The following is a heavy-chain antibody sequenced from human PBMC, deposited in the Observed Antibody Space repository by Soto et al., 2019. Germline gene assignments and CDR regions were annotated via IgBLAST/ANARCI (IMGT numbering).Heavy chain of an antibody. CDR3: ARDPGY. Sequence: SETLSLTCTVSGGSVSSGSYYWSWIRQPPGKGLEWIGYISYSGSTNYNPSLKSRVTISVDRSKNQFSLKLNSVTAADTAVYYCARDPGYWGQGTLVTVSS. CDR1: GGSVSSGSYY. J-gene: IGHJ4*02. CDR2: ISYSGST. V-gene: IGHV4-61*01.